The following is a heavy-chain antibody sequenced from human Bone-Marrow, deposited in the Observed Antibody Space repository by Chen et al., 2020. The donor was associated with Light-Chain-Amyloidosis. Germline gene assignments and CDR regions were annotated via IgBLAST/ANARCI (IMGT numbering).Heavy chain of an antibody. CDR1: GFTFDDYA. J-gene: IGHJ5*02. V-gene: IGHV3-43*02. D-gene: IGHD1-26*01. Sequence: EVQLVDSAGGVVQPGRSLRLSCAAPGFTFDDYAMHWVRQAPGKGLEWVSLISGDGGSTYYADSVKGRFTISRDNSKNSLYLQMNSLRTEDTALYYCAKDIFATYDPWGQGTLVTVSS. CDR3: AKDIFATYDP. CDR2: ISGDGGST.